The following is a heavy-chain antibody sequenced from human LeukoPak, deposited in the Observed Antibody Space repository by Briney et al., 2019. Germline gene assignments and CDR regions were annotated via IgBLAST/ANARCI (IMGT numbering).Heavy chain of an antibody. Sequence: PGGSLRLSCAASGFTFSNHDMKWVRQAPGKGLEWVSSISTTSLYTYYADSVKGRFTISRDNAKNTLYLQMNGLRAEDTAVYYCSRSAYYDGSGNYYDYWGQGTLVTVSS. CDR2: ISTTSLYT. CDR3: SRSAYYDGSGNYYDY. J-gene: IGHJ4*02. V-gene: IGHV3-21*01. D-gene: IGHD3-22*01. CDR1: GFTFSNHD.